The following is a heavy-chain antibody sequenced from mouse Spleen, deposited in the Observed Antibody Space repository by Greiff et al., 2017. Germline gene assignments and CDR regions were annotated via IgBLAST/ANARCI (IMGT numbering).Heavy chain of an antibody. CDR1: GYSFTGYN. CDR3: ARRGVRRTGYAMDY. V-gene: IGHV1-39*01. D-gene: IGHD2-14*01. J-gene: IGHJ4*01. CDR2: IDPYYGGT. Sequence: EVKLVESGPELEKPGASVKISCKASGYSFTGYNMNWVKQSNGKSLEWIGNIDPYYGGTSYNQKFKGKATLTVDKSSSTAYMQLESLTSEDSAVYYCARRGVRRTGYAMDYWGQGTSVTVSS.